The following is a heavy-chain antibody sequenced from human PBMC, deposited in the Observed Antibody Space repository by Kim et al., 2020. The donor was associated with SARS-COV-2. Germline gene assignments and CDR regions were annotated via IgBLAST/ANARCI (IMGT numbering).Heavy chain of an antibody. CDR3: VRDRGDAFDF. J-gene: IGHJ3*01. CDR1: GFTVNSNY. CDR2: IYPGGTT. Sequence: GGSLRLSCAASGFTVNSNYMTWVRQAPGKGLEWVSLIYPGGTTYYADSVKGRFSISRDNSKNTLFLLMNSLRAEDTAMYFCVRDRGDAFDFWGQGTMVTVSS. V-gene: IGHV3-66*01.